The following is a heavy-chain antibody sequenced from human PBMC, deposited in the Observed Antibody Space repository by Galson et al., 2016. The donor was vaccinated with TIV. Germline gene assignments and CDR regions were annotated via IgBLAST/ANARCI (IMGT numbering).Heavy chain of an antibody. CDR2: INPHSGRT. D-gene: IGHD3-10*01. J-gene: IGHJ5*02. V-gene: IGHV1-8*01. CDR3: ARATNYYDNWFDP. Sequence: SVKVSCKASGYTFTSYDINWLRQAPGQGPEWMGWINPHSGRTGYAQKFQGRIIMTRDISISTAYMELNSLTSEDTAVYYCARATNYYDNWFDPWGQGTLVTVSS. CDR1: GYTFTSYD.